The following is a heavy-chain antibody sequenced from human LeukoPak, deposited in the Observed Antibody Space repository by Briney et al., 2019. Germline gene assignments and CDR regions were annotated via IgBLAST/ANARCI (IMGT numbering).Heavy chain of an antibody. CDR1: GGSISSYY. J-gene: IGHJ4*02. CDR2: INHSGST. D-gene: IGHD3-10*01. V-gene: IGHV4-34*09. Sequence: PSETLSLTCTVSGGSISSYYWSWIRQPPGKGLEWIGEINHSGSTYYNPSLKSRVTISVDTSKNQFSLKLSSVTAADTAVYYCARCSGGGSGSYSTFDYWGQGTLVTVSS. CDR3: ARCSGGGSGSYSTFDY.